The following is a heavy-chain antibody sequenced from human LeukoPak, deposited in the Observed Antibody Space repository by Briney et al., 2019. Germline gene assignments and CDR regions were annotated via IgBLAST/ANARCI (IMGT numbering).Heavy chain of an antibody. CDR3: ARGIAYSSSSARGYNYYFYGMAV. CDR2: IIPIVGIA. D-gene: IGHD6-6*01. Sequence: ASVKVCCKASGGTFSSYAISWVRQAPGQGLEWMGRIIPIVGIANYAQQFQGRVTINADKSTSTAYMELSSLRSEDTAVYYCARGIAYSSSSARGYNYYFYGMAVWGQGTTVTVSS. CDR1: GGTFSSYA. J-gene: IGHJ6*02. V-gene: IGHV1-69*04.